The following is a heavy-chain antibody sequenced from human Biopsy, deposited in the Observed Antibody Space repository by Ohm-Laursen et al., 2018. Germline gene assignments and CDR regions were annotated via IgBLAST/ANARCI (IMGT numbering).Heavy chain of an antibody. D-gene: IGHD3-9*01. CDR2: VYDSGKS. J-gene: IGHJ5*02. V-gene: IGHV4-38-2*02. CDR1: GFSISSGYY. CDR3: ARDRFDLLTPNWFDP. Sequence: SETLSLTCAVSGFSISSGYYWGWIRQPPGKGLEWIGSVYDSGKSYYNPSLKSRATISVDVSKNQFSLKLSSVTAADTAVYYCARDRFDLLTPNWFDPWGQGTLVTVSS.